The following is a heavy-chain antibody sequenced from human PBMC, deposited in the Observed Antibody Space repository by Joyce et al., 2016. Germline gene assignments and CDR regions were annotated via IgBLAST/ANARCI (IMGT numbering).Heavy chain of an antibody. Sequence: QVQLVQSGAEVKKPGSSVKVSCKASGGTLNSYALDWVRQPPGQGPEWMGGIVTVFVTANYAQKFQGRVKITADEATNTAYMELRSLKSEDTALYYCTRRRIVGTTPHFDYWGQGTLVTVSS. CDR3: TRRRIVGTTPHFDY. CDR1: GGTLNSYA. D-gene: IGHD1-26*01. J-gene: IGHJ4*02. CDR2: IVTVFVTA. V-gene: IGHV1-69*01.